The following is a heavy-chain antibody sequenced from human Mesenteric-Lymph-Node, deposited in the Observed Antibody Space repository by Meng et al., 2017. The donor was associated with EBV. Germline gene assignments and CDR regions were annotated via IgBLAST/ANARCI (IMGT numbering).Heavy chain of an antibody. V-gene: IGHV4-34*01. CDR3: ARGYTYNYESGVPPFDL. D-gene: IGHD3-22*01. CDR1: DGSFSNYY. J-gene: IGHJ5*02. CDR2: INRIGGT. Sequence: HVQLQQWGARLLKPSETLSLTCAVYDGSFSNYYWSWIRQSPEKGLEWIGEINRIGGTDYNPSLKSRVTISVDTSKNQFSLRLSSVTAADTAVYYCARGYTYNYESGVPPFDLWGHGTLVTVSS.